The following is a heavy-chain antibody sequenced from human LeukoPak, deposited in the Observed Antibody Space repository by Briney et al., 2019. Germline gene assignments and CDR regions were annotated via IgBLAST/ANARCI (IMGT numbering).Heavy chain of an antibody. Sequence: GGSLRLSCAASGFTFSSYAMSWVRQAPGKGLDWVSIISGSGGSTYYADSVKGRFTISRDNSKNTLYLQMNSLRAEDTAVYYCAKVHSGGWYYFDYWGQGTLVTVSS. CDR2: ISGSGGST. CDR3: AKVHSGGWYYFDY. V-gene: IGHV3-23*01. CDR1: GFTFSSYA. D-gene: IGHD6-19*01. J-gene: IGHJ4*02.